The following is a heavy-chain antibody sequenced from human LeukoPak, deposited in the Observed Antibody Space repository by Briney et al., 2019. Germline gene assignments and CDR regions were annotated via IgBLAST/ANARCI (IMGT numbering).Heavy chain of an antibody. D-gene: IGHD3-10*01. V-gene: IGHV3-21*01. J-gene: IGHJ6*02. CDR3: ARGYYGSGSYGMDV. Sequence: GGSLRLSCAASGFTFSSYTMNSVRQAPGKGLEWVSSISSSSNYIYYADSVKGRFTISRDNAKNSLYLQMNSLRAEDTAVYYCARGYYGSGSYGMDVWGQGTTATVSS. CDR2: ISSSSNYI. CDR1: GFTFSSYT.